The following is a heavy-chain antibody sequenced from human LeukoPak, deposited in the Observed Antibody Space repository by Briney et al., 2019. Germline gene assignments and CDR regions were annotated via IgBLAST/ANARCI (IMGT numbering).Heavy chain of an antibody. CDR3: ARGSDSKSTYFSY. CDR1: GGSISSYY. J-gene: IGHJ4*02. D-gene: IGHD5-12*01. CDR2: IYYSGST. V-gene: IGHV4-59*01. Sequence: SETLSLTCTVSGGSISSYYWSWIRQPPGKGLEWVGYIYYSGSTNYNPSLKSRVTISVDTSKNQFSLKLSSVTAADSAVYFCARGSDSKSTYFSYWGQGTLVTVSS.